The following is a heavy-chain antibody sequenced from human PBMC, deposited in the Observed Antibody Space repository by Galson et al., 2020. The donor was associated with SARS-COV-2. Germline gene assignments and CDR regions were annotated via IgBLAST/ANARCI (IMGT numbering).Heavy chain of an antibody. CDR3: ARGNGYSYGYFRGGGGWFDP. D-gene: IGHD5-18*01. CDR1: GGSFSGYY. Sequence: SETLSLTCAVYGGSFSGYYWSWIRQPPGKGLEWIGEINHSGSTNYNPSLKSRVTISVDTSKNQFSLKLSSVTAADTAVYYCARGNGYSYGYFRGGGGWFDPWGQGTLVTVSS. CDR2: INHSGST. V-gene: IGHV4-34*01. J-gene: IGHJ5*02.